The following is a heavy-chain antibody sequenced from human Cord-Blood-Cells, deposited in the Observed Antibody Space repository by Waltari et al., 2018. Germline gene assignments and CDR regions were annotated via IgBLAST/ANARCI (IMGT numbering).Heavy chain of an antibody. CDR1: GSPFSRYG. V-gene: IGHV3-30*03. CDR2: ISYDGSNK. Sequence: QVQLVGSGGGLVQPGGSLRLSGAASGSPFSRYGMHWVRRAPGKGLEWVAVISYDGSNKYYADSVKGRFTISRDNSKNTLYLQMNSLRAEDTAVYYCTYFDYWGQGTLVTVSS. J-gene: IGHJ4*02. CDR3: TYFDY.